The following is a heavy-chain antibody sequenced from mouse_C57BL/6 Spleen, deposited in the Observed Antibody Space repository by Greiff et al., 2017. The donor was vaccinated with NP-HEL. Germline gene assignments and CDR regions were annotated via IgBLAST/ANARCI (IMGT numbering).Heavy chain of an antibody. CDR1: GYTFTSYG. CDR2: IYPRSGNT. Sequence: QVQLQQSGAELARPGASVKLSCKASGYTFTSYGISWVKQRTGQGLEWIGEIYPRSGNTYYNEKFKGKATLTADKSSSTAYMELRSLTSEDSAVYFCAQTGTDAMDYWGQGTSVTVSS. J-gene: IGHJ4*01. CDR3: AQTGTDAMDY. D-gene: IGHD4-1*01. V-gene: IGHV1-81*01.